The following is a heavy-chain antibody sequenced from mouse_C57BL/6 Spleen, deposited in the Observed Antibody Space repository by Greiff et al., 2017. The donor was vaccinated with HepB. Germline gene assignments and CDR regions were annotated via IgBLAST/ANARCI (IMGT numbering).Heavy chain of an antibody. V-gene: IGHV2-2*01. CDR3: ARMLGITTVVDYYAMDY. CDR2: IWSGGST. Sequence: VMLVESGPGLVQPSQSLSITCTVSGFSLTSYGVHWVRQSPGKGLEWLGVIWSGGSTDYNAAFISRLSISKDNSKSQVFFKMNSLQADDTAIYYCARMLGITTVVDYYAMDYWGQGTSVTVSS. D-gene: IGHD1-1*01. CDR1: GFSLTSYG. J-gene: IGHJ4*01.